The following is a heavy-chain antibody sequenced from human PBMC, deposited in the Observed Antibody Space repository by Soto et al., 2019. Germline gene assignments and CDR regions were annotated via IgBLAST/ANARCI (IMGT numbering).Heavy chain of an antibody. Sequence: ATQLLSSSGSGGSISDSYWCRVRQDPDNGRAYIAYSSYGGITNLNGALNGRVTMSIDTSKNQFSLQATSLTAADTAVYYWARARKATYISGRFDTWGQETLVTVSS. CDR2: SSYGGIT. CDR1: GGSISDSY. V-gene: IGHV4-59*07. J-gene: IGHJ5*02. CDR3: ARARKATYISGRFDT. D-gene: IGHD3-10*01.